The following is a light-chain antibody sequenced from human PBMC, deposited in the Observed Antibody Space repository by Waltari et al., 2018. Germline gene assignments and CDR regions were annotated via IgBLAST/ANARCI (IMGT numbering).Light chain of an antibody. V-gene: IGKV1-39*01. CDR2: GAS. CDR3: QQSHNTPPYT. Sequence: DIQMTQSPSSLSASLGDRVTITCRASQSVLTYLNWYQQKPGKAPELLIYGASSLQSGVPSRFSGSGSGTDSTLTISSLQPEDSAIYYCQQSHNTPPYTFGQGTKLEFQ. CDR1: QSVLTY. J-gene: IGKJ2*01.